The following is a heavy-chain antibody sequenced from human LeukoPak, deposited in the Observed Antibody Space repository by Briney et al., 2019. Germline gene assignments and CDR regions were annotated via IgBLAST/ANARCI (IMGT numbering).Heavy chain of an antibody. CDR3: ARPGVATAIDY. Sequence: SETLSLTCTVSGGSISSSRYYWGWIRQPPGKGLEWIGRISASGNTNYNPSLKSRVTMSVDTSMNLFALKLSSVTAADTAVYYCARPGVATAIDYWGQGTLVTVSS. CDR2: ISASGNT. D-gene: IGHD2-21*02. V-gene: IGHV4-39*06. J-gene: IGHJ4*02. CDR1: GGSISSSRYY.